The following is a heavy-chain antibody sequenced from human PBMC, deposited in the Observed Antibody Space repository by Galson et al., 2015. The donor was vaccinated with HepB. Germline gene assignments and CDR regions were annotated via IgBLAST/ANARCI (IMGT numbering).Heavy chain of an antibody. Sequence: SLRLSCEASGFTFSGSAMHWVRQASGKGLEWVGRIRSKTNNYATAYAASVKGRFTISRDDSKNTAYLQMNSLKTEDTAVYYCTTPSYYFGSWSPRTRGMDVWGQGTTVTVSS. CDR3: TTPSYYFGSWSPRTRGMDV. D-gene: IGHD3-10*01. CDR2: IRSKTNNYAT. J-gene: IGHJ6*02. CDR1: GFTFSGSA. V-gene: IGHV3-73*01.